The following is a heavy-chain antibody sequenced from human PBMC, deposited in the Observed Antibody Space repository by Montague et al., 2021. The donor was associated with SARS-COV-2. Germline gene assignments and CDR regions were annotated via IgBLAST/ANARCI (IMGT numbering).Heavy chain of an antibody. J-gene: IGHJ2*01. V-gene: IGHV4-4*07. CDR3: ARSTFYSSGWWDNWYFDL. D-gene: IGHD6-19*01. CDR1: GGSISSYY. CDR2: FYTTGST. Sequence: SETLSLTCTVSGGSISSYYWSWIRQPAGKGLEWIGRFYTTGSTNYNPYLKSRVTMSVDTSKNQFSLKLSSVTAADTAVDYCARSTFYSSGWWDNWYFDLWGRGPLVTVSS.